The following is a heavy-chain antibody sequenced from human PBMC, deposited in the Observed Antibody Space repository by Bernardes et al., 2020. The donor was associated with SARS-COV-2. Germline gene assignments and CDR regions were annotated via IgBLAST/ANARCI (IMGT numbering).Heavy chain of an antibody. Sequence: GGSLRLSCAASGFTFSSYAMSWVRQAPGKGLEWVSAIIGSGGSTYYADSVKGRFTISSDNSKNKLYLQMNRLRAEDTAVYCCAKGRQWLVGPFDYWGQGTLVTVSS. J-gene: IGHJ4*02. D-gene: IGHD6-19*01. CDR1: GFTFSSYA. V-gene: IGHV3-23*01. CDR2: IIGSGGST. CDR3: AKGRQWLVGPFDY.